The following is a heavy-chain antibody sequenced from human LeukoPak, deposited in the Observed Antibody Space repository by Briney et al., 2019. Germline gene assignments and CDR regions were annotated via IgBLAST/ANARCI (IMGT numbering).Heavy chain of an antibody. CDR1: GFTFSSYA. V-gene: IGHV3-23*01. D-gene: IGHD4-17*01. J-gene: IGHJ5*02. CDR2: ISGSGDTT. Sequence: GGSLRLSCAASGFTFSSYAMNWVRQAPGKGLEWVSAISGSGDTTYYADATKGRFTISRDNSKNTLYLQMNSLRAEVTAVYYCAKDRSPTAWGQGTLVTVSS. CDR3: AKDRSPTA.